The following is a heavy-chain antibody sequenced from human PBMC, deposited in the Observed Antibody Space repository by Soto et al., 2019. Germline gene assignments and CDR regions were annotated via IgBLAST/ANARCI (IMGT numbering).Heavy chain of an antibody. CDR1: GITFSDYA. CDR2: ITDTGGDS. Sequence: EVQLLESGGGLVQPGGSLRLSCVASGITFSDYAMSWVRQAPGKGLEWVSTITDTGGDSKSADSVRGRFAISRDNSRNTLYLQMSSLRAEDSAVYYCASGSKDSYPGSRIFDFWGRGTLVTVSS. D-gene: IGHD3-10*01. J-gene: IGHJ4*01. CDR3: ASGSKDSYPGSRIFDF. V-gene: IGHV3-23*01.